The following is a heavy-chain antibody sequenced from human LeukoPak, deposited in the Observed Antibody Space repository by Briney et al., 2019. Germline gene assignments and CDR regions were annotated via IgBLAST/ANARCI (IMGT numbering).Heavy chain of an antibody. V-gene: IGHV3-30*18. CDR3: AKEGSGGWYEYYFDY. CDR1: GFTFSSYG. J-gene: IGHJ4*02. D-gene: IGHD6-19*01. Sequence: GRSLRLSCAASGFTFSSYGMHWVRQAPGKGLEWVAVISYDGSNKYYADPVKGRFTISRDNSKNTLYLQMNSLRAEDTAVYYCAKEGSGGWYEYYFDYWGQGTLVTVSS. CDR2: ISYDGSNK.